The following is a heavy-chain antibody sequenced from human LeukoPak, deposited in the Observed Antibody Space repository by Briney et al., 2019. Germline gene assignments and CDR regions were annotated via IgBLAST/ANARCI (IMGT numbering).Heavy chain of an antibody. CDR1: GGTFSSYA. J-gene: IGHJ4*02. CDR3: ARGHYDSSGYYGY. D-gene: IGHD3-22*01. Sequence: GASVKVSCKASGGTFSSYAISWVRQAPGQGLEWMGRIIPILGIANYAQKFQGRVTITADKSTSTAYMELSSLRSEDTAVYYCARGHYDSSGYYGYWGQGTLVTVSS. V-gene: IGHV1-69*04. CDR2: IIPILGIA.